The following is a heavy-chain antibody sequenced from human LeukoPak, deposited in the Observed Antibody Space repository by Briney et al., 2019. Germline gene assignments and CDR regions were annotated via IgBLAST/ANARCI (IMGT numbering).Heavy chain of an antibody. V-gene: IGHV3-66*02. D-gene: IGHD2-2*01. J-gene: IGHJ3*02. CDR2: IYSGGST. CDR1: GFTVSSNY. Sequence: GSLSLSCAASGFTVSSNYMSWVRQAPGKGLEWVSVIYSGGSTYYADSVKGRFTISRDNSKNTLYLQMNSLRAEDTAVYYCARDPSSTSSDAFDIWGQGTMVTVSS. CDR3: ARDPSSTSSDAFDI.